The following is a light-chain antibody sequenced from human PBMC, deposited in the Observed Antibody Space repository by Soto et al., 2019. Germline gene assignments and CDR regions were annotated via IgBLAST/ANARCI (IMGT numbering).Light chain of an antibody. V-gene: IGLV2-14*01. CDR1: GSDVGGHNY. J-gene: IGLJ3*02. CDR2: EVT. Sequence: QSVLTQPASVSGSPGQSITISCTGTGSDVGGHNYVSWYQQHPGKAPKLMIYEVTNRPSGVSNRFSGSKSGNTASLTISGLQADDEADYYCSSATSNNTLVVFGGGTKLTVL. CDR3: SSATSNNTLVV.